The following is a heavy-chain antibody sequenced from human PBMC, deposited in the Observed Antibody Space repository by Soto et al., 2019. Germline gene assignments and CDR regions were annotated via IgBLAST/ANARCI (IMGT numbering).Heavy chain of an antibody. D-gene: IGHD2-15*01. CDR3: ARDRCSGGSCYFDY. CDR1: GGSISSGGYY. V-gene: IGHV4-31*03. CDR2: IYYSGST. J-gene: IGHJ4*02. Sequence: PSETLSLTCTVSGGSISSGGYYWSWIRQHPGKGLEWIGYIYYSGSTYYNPSLKSRVTISVDTSKNQFSLKLSSVTAADTAVYYCARDRCSGGSCYFDYWGQGTLVTVSS.